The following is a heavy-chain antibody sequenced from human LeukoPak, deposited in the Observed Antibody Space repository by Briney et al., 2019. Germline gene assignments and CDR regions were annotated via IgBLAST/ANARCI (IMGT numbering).Heavy chain of an antibody. CDR2: ISYDGSNK. Sequence: GRSLRLSCAASGFTFSSYAMHWVRQAPGKGLEWVAVISYDGSNKYYADSVKGRFTISRDNSKNTLYLQMNSLRAEDTAVYYCARGTPLRCFDWLLFQGDYYYYGMDVWGQGTTVTVSS. D-gene: IGHD3-9*01. V-gene: IGHV3-30-3*01. J-gene: IGHJ6*02. CDR3: ARGTPLRCFDWLLFQGDYYYYGMDV. CDR1: GFTFSSYA.